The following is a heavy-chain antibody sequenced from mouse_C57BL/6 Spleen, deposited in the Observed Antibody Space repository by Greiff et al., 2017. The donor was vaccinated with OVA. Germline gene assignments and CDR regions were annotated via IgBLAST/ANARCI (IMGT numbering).Heavy chain of an antibody. D-gene: IGHD4-1*01. J-gene: IGHJ2*01. Sequence: VQVVESGPELVKPGASVKISCKASGYSFTSYYIHWVKQRPGQGLEWIGWIYPGSGNTKYNEKFKGKATLTADTSSSTAYMQLSSLTSEDSAVYYCARANWVHYFDYWGQGTTLTVSS. CDR1: GYSFTSYY. CDR2: IYPGSGNT. V-gene: IGHV1-66*01. CDR3: ARANWVHYFDY.